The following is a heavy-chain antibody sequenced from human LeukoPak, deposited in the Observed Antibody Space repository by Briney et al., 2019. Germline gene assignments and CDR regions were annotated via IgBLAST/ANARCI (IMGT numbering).Heavy chain of an antibody. J-gene: IGHJ4*02. D-gene: IGHD3-10*01. V-gene: IGHV3-7*01. CDR1: GFTFSSYW. CDR2: IKQDGSEK. CDR3: ARGGDYGSGSYITEIFDY. Sequence: SGGSLRLSCAASGFTFSSYWMSWVRQAPGKGLEWVANIKQDGSEKYYVDSVKGRFTISRDNAKSSLYLQMNSLRAEDTAVYYCARGGDYGSGSYITEIFDYWGQGTLVTVSS.